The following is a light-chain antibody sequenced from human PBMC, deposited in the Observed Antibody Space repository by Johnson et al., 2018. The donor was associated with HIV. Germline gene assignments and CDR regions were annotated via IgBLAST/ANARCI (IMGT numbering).Light chain of an antibody. V-gene: IGLV1-51*01. CDR2: DNT. CDR1: SSNIGINY. CDR3: GTWDSSLSAHYV. J-gene: IGLJ1*01. Sequence: QSVLTQPPSVSAAPRQKVTISCSGSSSNIGINYVSWYQQLPGTAPKLLIYDNTKRPSGIPDRFSGSKSGTSATLGITGLQTGDEADYYCGTWDSSLSAHYVIGTGTKGTVL.